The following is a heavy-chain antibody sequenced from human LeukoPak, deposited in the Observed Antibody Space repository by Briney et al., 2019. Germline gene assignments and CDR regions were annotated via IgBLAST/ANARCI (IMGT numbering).Heavy chain of an antibody. J-gene: IGHJ6*03. Sequence: PSETLSLTCAVYGGSFSGYYWSWIRQPPGKGLEWIGEINHSGSTNYNPSLKSRVTISVDTSKNQFSLKLSSVTAADTAVYHCARGRYSSNYYYYYYMDVWGKGTTVTVSS. CDR2: INHSGST. CDR3: ARGRYSSNYYYYYYMDV. CDR1: GGSFSGYY. D-gene: IGHD6-13*01. V-gene: IGHV4-34*01.